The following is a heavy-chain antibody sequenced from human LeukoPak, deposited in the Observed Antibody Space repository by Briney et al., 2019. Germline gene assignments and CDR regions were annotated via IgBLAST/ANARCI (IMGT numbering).Heavy chain of an antibody. CDR2: MNPNSGNT. V-gene: IGHV1-8*01. CDR1: GYTFTSYD. CDR3: ARGSIAAAGIKWGY. Sequence: ASVKVSCKASGYTFTSYDINWVRQATGQGLEWMGWMNPNSGNTGYAQKFQGRVAMTRNTSISTAYMELSSLRSEDTAVYYCARGSIAAAGIKWGYWGQGTLVTVSS. D-gene: IGHD6-13*01. J-gene: IGHJ4*02.